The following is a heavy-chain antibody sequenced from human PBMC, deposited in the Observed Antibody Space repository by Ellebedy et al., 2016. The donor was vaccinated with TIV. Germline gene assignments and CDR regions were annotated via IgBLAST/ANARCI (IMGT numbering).Heavy chain of an antibody. V-gene: IGHV1-3*04. CDR1: GHIFTTYG. CDR2: INTGNGNT. CDR3: ATREWQDPMDV. J-gene: IGHJ6*02. Sequence: ASVKVSXKASGHIFTTYGIHWVRQAPGQRPEWMGWINTGNGNTKYSQKLQGRVTITRDTSASTVYMELSSLMSEDTAVYYCATREWQDPMDVWGQGTTVTVSS. D-gene: IGHD3-3*01.